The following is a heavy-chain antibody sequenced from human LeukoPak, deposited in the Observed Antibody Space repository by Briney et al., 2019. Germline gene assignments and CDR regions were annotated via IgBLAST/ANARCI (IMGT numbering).Heavy chain of an antibody. CDR3: ATAPAAADSS. Sequence: GGCLRLSCAASGSTFTNFWMTWVRGSPGKGWEWVANINRNRTKTTYVDPVKRRFTISRDNAKNSLFLHMSSLRAEDTAVYYCATAPAAADSSWGQGTLVAVS. CDR2: INRNRTKT. D-gene: IGHD6-13*01. CDR1: GSTFTNFW. J-gene: IGHJ5*02. V-gene: IGHV3-7*01.